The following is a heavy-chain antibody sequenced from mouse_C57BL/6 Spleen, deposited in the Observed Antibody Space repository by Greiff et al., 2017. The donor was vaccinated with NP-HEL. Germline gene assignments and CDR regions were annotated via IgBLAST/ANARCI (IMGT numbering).Heavy chain of an antibody. CDR1: GFSLTSYA. D-gene: IGHD1-1*01. J-gene: IGHJ1*03. Sequence: VQRVESGPGLVAPSQSLSLTCTVSGFSLTSYAISWVRQPPGKGLEWLGVIWPGGGTNYNSALKSRLSISKDNSKSQVFLKMNSLQTGDTARYYGARGTTVVDWYFDVWGTGTTVTVSS. CDR3: ARGTTVVDWYFDV. CDR2: IWPGGGT. V-gene: IGHV2-9-1*01.